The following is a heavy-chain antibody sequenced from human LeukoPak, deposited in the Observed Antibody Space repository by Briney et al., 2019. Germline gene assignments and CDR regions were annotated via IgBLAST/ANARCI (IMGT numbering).Heavy chain of an antibody. CDR2: IYYSGST. D-gene: IGHD6-13*01. CDR1: GGSIISSSYY. CDR3: ARVAGQQLYDDY. J-gene: IGHJ4*02. V-gene: IGHV4-39*07. Sequence: PSETLSLTCTVSGGSIISSSYYWGWIRQPPGKGLEWIGSIYYSGSTYYNPSLKSRVTISVDTSKNQFSLKLSSVTAADTAVYYCARVAGQQLYDDYWGQGTLVTVSS.